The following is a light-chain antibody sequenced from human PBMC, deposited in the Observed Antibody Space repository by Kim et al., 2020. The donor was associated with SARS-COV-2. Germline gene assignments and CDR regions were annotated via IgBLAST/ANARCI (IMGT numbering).Light chain of an antibody. CDR1: QSLGNR. Sequence: DIQMTQSPSTLSTSAGNRVTITCRASQSLGNRLAWYQQKPGKAPKVLIYDASNLESGVPSRFSASGSGTEFTLTINSLQPDDFATYYCQQYNFYPLTFGGGTKLEI. CDR3: QQYNFYPLT. V-gene: IGKV1-5*01. CDR2: DAS. J-gene: IGKJ4*01.